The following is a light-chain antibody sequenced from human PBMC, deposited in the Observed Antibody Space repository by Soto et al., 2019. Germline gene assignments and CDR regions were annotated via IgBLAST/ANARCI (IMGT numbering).Light chain of an antibody. CDR1: QTISSW. CDR2: AAY. Sequence: DLQMTQSPSTLSSSLGDSVTFTCRASQTISSWLAWYQQKPWKAPKLLIYAAYSLFSGVPSRFSGSGSGTDFTLTISSLQPEDFATYYCQQADSLPLVTCGQGTRLEIK. V-gene: IGKV1-12*01. CDR3: QQADSLPLVT. J-gene: IGKJ5*01.